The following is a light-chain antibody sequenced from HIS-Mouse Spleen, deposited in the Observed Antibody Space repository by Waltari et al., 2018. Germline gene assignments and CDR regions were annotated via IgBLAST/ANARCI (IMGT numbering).Light chain of an antibody. CDR2: EGS. CDR1: SSDVGSYNL. Sequence: QSALTQPASVSGSPGQSITISCTGTSSDVGSYNLVSWYQQHPGKAPKRMIYEGSKRHSGVSIRFSGSKSGNTASLTISGLQAEDEADYYCCSYAGSSTFGVFGGGTKLTVL. V-gene: IGLV2-23*03. J-gene: IGLJ2*01. CDR3: CSYAGSSTFGV.